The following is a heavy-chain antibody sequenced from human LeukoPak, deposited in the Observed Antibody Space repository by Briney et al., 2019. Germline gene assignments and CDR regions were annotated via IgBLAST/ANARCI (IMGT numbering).Heavy chain of an antibody. J-gene: IGHJ4*02. CDR1: GFTFSSYG. Sequence: GGPLRLSCAASGFTFSSYGMHWVRQAPGKGLEWVAVISYDGSNKYYADSVKGRFTISRDNSKNTLYLQMNSLRAEDTAVYYCAKDPKYYYDGGDWGQGTLVTVSS. V-gene: IGHV3-30*18. D-gene: IGHD3-22*01. CDR3: AKDPKYYYDGGD. CDR2: ISYDGSNK.